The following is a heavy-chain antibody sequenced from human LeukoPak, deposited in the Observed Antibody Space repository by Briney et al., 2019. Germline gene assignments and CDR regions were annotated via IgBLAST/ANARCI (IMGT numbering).Heavy chain of an antibody. Sequence: SETLSLTCAVSGYSISSGYYWGWIRQPPGKGLEWIGSIYYSGSTYYNPSLKSRVTISVDTSKNQFSLKLSSVTAADTAVYYCARAVFGYCSRTSCYNYYYYYMDVCGKGTTVTVSS. V-gene: IGHV4-38-2*01. CDR2: IYYSGST. CDR3: ARAVFGYCSRTSCYNYYYYYMDV. J-gene: IGHJ6*03. CDR1: GYSISSGYY. D-gene: IGHD2-2*02.